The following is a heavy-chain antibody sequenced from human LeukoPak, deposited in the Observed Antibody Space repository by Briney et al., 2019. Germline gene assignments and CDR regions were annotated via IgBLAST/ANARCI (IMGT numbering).Heavy chain of an antibody. CDR2: VSDSGGST. D-gene: IGHD3-10*01. V-gene: IGHV3-23*01. J-gene: IGHJ4*02. Sequence: PGGSLRLSCAASGFTFSSYGMTWVRQAPGKGLEWVSIVSDSGGSTYYADSVKGRFTISRDNSKNTLYLQMNSLRAEDSAIYYCAKRVSYSSGSHLDYWGQGTLVTVSS. CDR1: GFTFSSYG. CDR3: AKRVSYSSGSHLDY.